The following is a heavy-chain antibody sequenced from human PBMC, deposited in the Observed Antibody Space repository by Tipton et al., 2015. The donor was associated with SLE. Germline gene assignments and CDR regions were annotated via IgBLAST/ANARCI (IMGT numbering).Heavy chain of an antibody. V-gene: IGHV4-34*01. CDR3: VSGYLDY. Sequence: LRLSCAVYGGSFSGYYWSLIRQPPGKGLEWIGEINHSGSTNYNPSLKSRVTISVDTSKNQFSLKLSSVTAADTAVYYCVSGYLDYWGQGTLVTVSS. CDR2: INHSGST. J-gene: IGHJ4*02. CDR1: GGSFSGYY.